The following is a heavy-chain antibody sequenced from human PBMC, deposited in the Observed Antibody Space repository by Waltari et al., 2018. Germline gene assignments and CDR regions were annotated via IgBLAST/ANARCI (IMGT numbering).Heavy chain of an antibody. CDR1: GYAINSGFY. Sequence: QVQLQESGPRLVKPSETLSLTCDVSGYAINSGFYWGWFRKAPEKGLEWIATIYHDGTTFYNPSLTSRVTTSIDTSKNQISLKLKSVTAADTAVYYCTRQTLGYCTSAACRRLEAWGQGTLVTVSS. CDR3: TRQTLGYCTSAACRRLEA. D-gene: IGHD2-8*02. CDR2: IYHDGTT. J-gene: IGHJ5*02. V-gene: IGHV4-38-2*01.